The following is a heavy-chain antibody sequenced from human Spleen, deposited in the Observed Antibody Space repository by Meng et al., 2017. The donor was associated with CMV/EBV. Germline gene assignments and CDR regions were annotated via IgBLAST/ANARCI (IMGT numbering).Heavy chain of an antibody. V-gene: IGHV3-21*01. CDR1: GFTFSSYS. J-gene: IGHJ6*02. D-gene: IGHD3-9*01. CDR3: ARDSDFLTGHLDGRDL. Sequence: GESLKISCAASGFTFSSYSMNWVRQAPGKGLEWVSSISSSSSYIYYADSVKGRFTISRDNAKNSLYLQINSLRAEDTAVYYCARDSDFLTGHLDGRDLWGQGTTVTVSS. CDR2: ISSSSSYI.